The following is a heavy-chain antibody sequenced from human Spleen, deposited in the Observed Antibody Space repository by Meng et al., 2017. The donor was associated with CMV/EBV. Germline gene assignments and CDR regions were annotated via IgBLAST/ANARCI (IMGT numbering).Heavy chain of an antibody. D-gene: IGHD3-3*01. Sequence: CAASGFTFSNYAMSWVRLARGKGLEWVSVSSGSRDSTYYADSVKGRFTISRDNSKRTLYLQMNSLRAEDTAIYFCVKVGGIFGVLTDWGQGSLVTVSS. V-gene: IGHV3-23*01. J-gene: IGHJ4*02. CDR2: SSGSRDST. CDR1: GFTFSNYA. CDR3: VKVGGIFGVLTD.